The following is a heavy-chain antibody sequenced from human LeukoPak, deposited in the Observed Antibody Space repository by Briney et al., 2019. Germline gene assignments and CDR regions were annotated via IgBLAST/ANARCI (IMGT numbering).Heavy chain of an antibody. J-gene: IGHJ4*02. CDR2: MYYTGST. V-gene: IGHV4-39*07. D-gene: IGHD6-13*01. CDR3: ARVRAAAIPYYFDY. Sequence: PSETLSLTCTVSGGSISSSSYYWGWIRQPPGKGLEWIGSMYYTGSTYYNPSLKTRVTISVDTSKNQFSLKLTSVTAADTAAYYCARVRAAAIPYYFDYWGQGTLVTVSS. CDR1: GGSISSSSYY.